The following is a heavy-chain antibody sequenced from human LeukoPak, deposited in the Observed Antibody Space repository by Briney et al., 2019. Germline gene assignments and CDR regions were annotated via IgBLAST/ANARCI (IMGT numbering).Heavy chain of an antibody. CDR3: ARELVGATGC. V-gene: IGHV3-7*01. Sequence: GGSLRLSCAASGFAFSRYWMTWVRQAPGKGLEWVANIKEDGSVIYYADSLKGRFTVSRDNTKKSLYLQVNSLSAEDTAVYYCARELVGATGCRGQGTLVTVPS. CDR1: GFAFSRYW. CDR2: IKEDGSVI. J-gene: IGHJ4*02. D-gene: IGHD1-26*01.